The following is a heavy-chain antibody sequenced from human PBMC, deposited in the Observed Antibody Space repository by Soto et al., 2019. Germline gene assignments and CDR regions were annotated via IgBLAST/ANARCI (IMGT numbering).Heavy chain of an antibody. CDR3: ARRPTAELPSNWFDP. CDR1: SDSISSSNW. V-gene: IGHV4-4*02. CDR2: VFPTGNT. D-gene: IGHD2-15*01. J-gene: IGHJ5*02. Sequence: QVQLQESGPGLVKPSGTLSLTCAVSSDSISSSNWWSWVRQPPGKGLEWIGDVFPTGNTNYNPSLMSRVTISVDKSKNHFSLNLSSVTAADTAIYYCARRPTAELPSNWFDPWGQGILVTVSS.